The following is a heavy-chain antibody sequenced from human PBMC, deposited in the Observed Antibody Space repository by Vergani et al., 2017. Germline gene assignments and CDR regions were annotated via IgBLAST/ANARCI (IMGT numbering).Heavy chain of an antibody. V-gene: IGHV3-9*01. CDR1: GFTFDDYA. J-gene: IGHJ4*02. CDR3: AKDKGGVGATPFDY. CDR2: ISWNSGSI. Sequence: EVQLVESGGGLVQPGRSLRLSCAASGFTFDDYAMHWVRQAPGKGLEWVSGISWNSGSIGYADSVKGRFTISRDNAKNSLYLQMNSLRAEDTALYYCAKDKGGVGATPFDYWGQGTLVTVSS. D-gene: IGHD1-26*01.